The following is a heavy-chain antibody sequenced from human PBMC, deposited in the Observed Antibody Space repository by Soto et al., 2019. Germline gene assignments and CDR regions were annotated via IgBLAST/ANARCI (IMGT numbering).Heavy chain of an antibody. D-gene: IGHD1-20*01. V-gene: IGHV2-70*13. J-gene: IGHJ6*02. CDR2: IERDDDDK. CDR1: GFSLTSPGMC. CDR3: ARSIRGPRRFNGMDV. Sequence: TLVNPTETLTLTCTFSGFSLTSPGMCVSWIRQSPGKALEWLALIERDDDDKYYSTSLKTRLTISKDTRKNQVVLTMANMEPADTATYYCARSIRGPRRFNGMDVWGQGTTVTVSS.